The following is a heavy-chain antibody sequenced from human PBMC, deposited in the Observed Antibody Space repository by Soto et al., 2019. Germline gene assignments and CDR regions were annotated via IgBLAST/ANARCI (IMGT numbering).Heavy chain of an antibody. J-gene: IGHJ4*02. V-gene: IGHV1-69*08. D-gene: IGHD6-19*01. CDR2: IIPILGIA. CDR1: GGTFSSYT. CDR3: ARETGSGWYTLDY. Sequence: QVQLVQSGAEVKKPVSSVKVSCKASGGTFSSYTISWVRQAPGQGLEWMGRIIPILGIANYAQKFQGRVTITADKSTSTAYMELSSLRSEDTAVYYCARETGSGWYTLDYWGQGTLVTVSS.